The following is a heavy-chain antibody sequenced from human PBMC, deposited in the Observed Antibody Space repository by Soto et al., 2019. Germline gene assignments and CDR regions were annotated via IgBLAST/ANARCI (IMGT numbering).Heavy chain of an antibody. D-gene: IGHD5-18*01. CDR2: INPSGGST. J-gene: IGHJ5*02. CDR3: ARVYPSDTRYGYVGNNWFDP. V-gene: IGHV1-46*03. CDR1: GYTFTSYY. Sequence: QVQLVQSGAEVKKPGASVKVSCKASGYTFTSYYMHWVRQAPGQGLEWMGIINPSGGSTSYAQKFQGRVTMTRDTSTSTGYMGLSSLRSEDTAVYYCARVYPSDTRYGYVGNNWFDPWGQGTLVTVSS.